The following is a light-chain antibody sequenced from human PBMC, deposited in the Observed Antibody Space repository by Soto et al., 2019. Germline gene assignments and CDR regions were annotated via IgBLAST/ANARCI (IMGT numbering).Light chain of an antibody. CDR1: SYNIGRNT. CDR2: SNN. Sequence: QSVLTQPPSASGTPGQRVTIYCSGSSYNIGRNTVNWYQQLPGTAPKLVIYSNNQRPSGVPDRFSGSKSGTSASLAIRGLQSEDEADYYCAAWDDSLNRCEFGVGTQLTVL. J-gene: IGLJ3*02. CDR3: AAWDDSLNRCE. V-gene: IGLV1-44*01.